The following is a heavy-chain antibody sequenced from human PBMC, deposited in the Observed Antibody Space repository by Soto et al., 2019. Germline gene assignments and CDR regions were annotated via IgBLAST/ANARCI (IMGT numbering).Heavy chain of an antibody. CDR1: GGTFSSYA. CDR3: ASGGRNVEVPAATPTYYYYYGMDV. D-gene: IGHD2-2*01. V-gene: IGHV1-69*01. J-gene: IGHJ6*02. CDR2: IIPIFGTA. Sequence: QVQLVQSGAEVKKPGSSVKVSCKASGGTFSSYAISWVRQAPGQGLEWMGGIIPIFGTANYAQKFQGRVTITADESTSTAYMELSSLRSEDTAVYYCASGGRNVEVPAATPTYYYYYGMDVWGQGTTVTVSS.